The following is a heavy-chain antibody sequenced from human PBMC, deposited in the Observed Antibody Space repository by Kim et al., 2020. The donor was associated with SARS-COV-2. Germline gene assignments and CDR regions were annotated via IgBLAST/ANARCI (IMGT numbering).Heavy chain of an antibody. D-gene: IGHD6-13*01. CDR3: ARVRFSAAAGNNWFDP. CDR1: GFTFSDYY. J-gene: IGHJ5*02. V-gene: IGHV3-11*05. CDR2: ISSSSSYT. Sequence: GGSLRLSCAASGFTFSDYYMSWIRQAPGKGLEWVSYISSSSSYTNYADSVKGRFTISRDNAKNSLYLQMNSLRAEDTAVYYCARVRFSAAAGNNWFDPWGQGTLVTVSS.